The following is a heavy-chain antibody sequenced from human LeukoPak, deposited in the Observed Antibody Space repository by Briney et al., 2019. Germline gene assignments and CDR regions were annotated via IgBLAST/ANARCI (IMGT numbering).Heavy chain of an antibody. V-gene: IGHV3-23*01. CDR2: ISGGGDGT. J-gene: IGHJ6*02. D-gene: IGHD2-2*02. CDR1: GFTFDNYA. CDR3: AKESYQLLYFYYYGMDV. Sequence: PGXSLRLSCTASGFTFDNYAMIWVRQAPGKGLEWVSVISGGGDGTYSADSVKGRFTISRDNSKNTLYLQMNSLRADDTAVYYCAKESYQLLYFYYYGMDVWGQGTTVTVSS.